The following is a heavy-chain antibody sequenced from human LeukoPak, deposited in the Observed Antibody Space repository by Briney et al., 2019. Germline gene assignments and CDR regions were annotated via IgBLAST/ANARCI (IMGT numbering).Heavy chain of an antibody. Sequence: SETLSLTCTVSGGSISSNSYYWGWIRQPPGKGLEWIGSIYHSGSTYYNPSLKSRVTISVDTSKNQFSLKLSSVTAADTAVYYCARGGPPYEHYFDYWGQGTLVTVSS. J-gene: IGHJ4*02. D-gene: IGHD5-12*01. CDR1: GGSISSNSYY. CDR3: ARGGPPYEHYFDY. V-gene: IGHV4-39*07. CDR2: IYHSGST.